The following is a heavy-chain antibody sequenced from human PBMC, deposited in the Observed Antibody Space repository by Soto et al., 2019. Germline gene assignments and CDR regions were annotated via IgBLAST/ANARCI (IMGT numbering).Heavy chain of an antibody. CDR1: GFTFSSYE. D-gene: IGHD2-15*01. Sequence: QPGGSLRLSCAASGFTFSSYEMNWVRQAPGKGLEWVSYISSSGSTIYYADSVKGRFTISRDNAKNSLYLQMNSLRAEDTAVYYCASDYCSGGSCYRVGIKSYYYYGMDVWGQGTTVTVSS. J-gene: IGHJ6*02. CDR2: ISSSGSTI. CDR3: ASDYCSGGSCYRVGIKSYYYYGMDV. V-gene: IGHV3-48*03.